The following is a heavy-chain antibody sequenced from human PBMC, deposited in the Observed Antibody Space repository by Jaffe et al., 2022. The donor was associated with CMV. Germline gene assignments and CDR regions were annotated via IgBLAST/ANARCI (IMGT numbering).Heavy chain of an antibody. D-gene: IGHD1-26*01. CDR2: INPNSGGT. CDR1: GYTFTGYY. CDR3: ARDHGGSRGSYYFDY. Sequence: QVQLVQSGAEVKKPGASVKVSCKASGYTFTGYYMHWVRQAPGQGLEWMGWINPNSGGTNYAQKFQGRVTMTRDTSISTAYMELSRLRSDDTAVYYCARDHGGSRGSYYFDYWGQGTLVTVSS. V-gene: IGHV1-2*02. J-gene: IGHJ4*02.